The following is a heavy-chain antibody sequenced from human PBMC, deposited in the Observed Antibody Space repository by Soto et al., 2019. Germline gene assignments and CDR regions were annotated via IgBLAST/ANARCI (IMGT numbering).Heavy chain of an antibody. CDR3: ARSTGYGDSYFDY. CDR1: GGSISSYY. V-gene: IGHV4-59*01. CDR2: MYYSRST. Sequence: QVQLQESGPGLVKPSETLSLTCTVSGGSISSYYWNWIRQPPGKGLEWVGYMYYSRSTNYNPSLKKRVPISGDTSKNQLSLKLSSVTAADTAVYYCARSTGYGDSYFDYWGQGTLVTVSS. D-gene: IGHD4-17*01. J-gene: IGHJ4*02.